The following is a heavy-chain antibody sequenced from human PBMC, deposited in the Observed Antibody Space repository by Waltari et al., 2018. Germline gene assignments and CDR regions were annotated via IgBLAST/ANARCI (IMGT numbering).Heavy chain of an antibody. CDR1: GFTFSSYW. J-gene: IGHJ3*01. D-gene: IGHD3-3*01. CDR2: NNRDWNST. CDR3: ARDYTPDFLSNYYTGDAFDL. V-gene: IGHV3-74*01. Sequence: EVRLVESGGGLVQPGGSLRLSCAASGFTFSSYWMHWVRQAPWKGLVWVSRNNRDWNSTRYARSVEGRFTISRDNAENTLFLQMDRLGDEDTAVYYCARDYTPDFLSNYYTGDAFDLWGQGTLVTVSS.